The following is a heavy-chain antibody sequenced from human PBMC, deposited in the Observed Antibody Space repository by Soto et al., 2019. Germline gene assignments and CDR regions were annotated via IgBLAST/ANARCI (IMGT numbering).Heavy chain of an antibody. CDR2: INHVGGT. CDR1: GGFLSESY. J-gene: IGHJ5*02. V-gene: IGHV4-34*01. Sequence: SETLSLTCAVYGGFLSESYWTWIRQPPGKGLEWIGEINHVGGTNYNPSLKSRVTMSVDTSQNQFSLRLISVTAADTAMYFCVRIRYQLPSSVLWLDPWGQGTQVTVSS. CDR3: VRIRYQLPSSVLWLDP. D-gene: IGHD3-16*01.